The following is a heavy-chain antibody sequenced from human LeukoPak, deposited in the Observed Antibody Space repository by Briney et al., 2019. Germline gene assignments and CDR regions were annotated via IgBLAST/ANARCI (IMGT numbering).Heavy chain of an antibody. CDR2: INHSGST. CDR1: GGSFSGYY. D-gene: IGHD6-13*01. CDR3: ATKDVAAAGTLYYFDY. J-gene: IGHJ4*02. Sequence: PSETLSLTCAVYGGSFSGYYWSWIRQPPGKGLEWIGEINHSGSTNYNPSLKSRVTISVDTSKNQFSRKLSSVTAADTAVYYCATKDVAAAGTLYYFDYWGQGTLVTVSS. V-gene: IGHV4-34*01.